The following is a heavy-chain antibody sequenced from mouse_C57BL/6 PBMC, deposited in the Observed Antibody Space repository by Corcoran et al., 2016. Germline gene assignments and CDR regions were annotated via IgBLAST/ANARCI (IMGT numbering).Heavy chain of an antibody. V-gene: IGHV9-3*01. J-gene: IGHJ1*03. Sequence: QIQLVQYGPELKKPGETVKISCKASGYTFTTYGMSWVKQAPGKGLKWMGWINTYSGVPTYADDFKGRFAFSLESSASTAYLQINNLKNEDTATYFCARPYYYGSSLYWYFDVCGTGTTVTVSS. D-gene: IGHD1-1*01. CDR3: ARPYYYGSSLYWYFDV. CDR2: INTYSGVP. CDR1: GYTFTTYG.